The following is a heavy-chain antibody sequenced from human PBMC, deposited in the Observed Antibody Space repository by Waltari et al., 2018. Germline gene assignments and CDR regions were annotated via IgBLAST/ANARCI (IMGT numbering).Heavy chain of an antibody. V-gene: IGHV4-38-2*01. CDR1: GSSISSGYY. CDR3: ARLLTTLSGYYFDY. Sequence: QVQLQESGPGLVKPSETLSLTCAVSGSSISSGYYWGWIRQPPGKGLEWIGSIYHSGSTYYNPSLKSRVTISVDTSKNQFSLKLSSVTAADTAVYYCARLLTTLSGYYFDYWGQGTLVTVSS. J-gene: IGHJ4*02. CDR2: IYHSGST. D-gene: IGHD3-3*01.